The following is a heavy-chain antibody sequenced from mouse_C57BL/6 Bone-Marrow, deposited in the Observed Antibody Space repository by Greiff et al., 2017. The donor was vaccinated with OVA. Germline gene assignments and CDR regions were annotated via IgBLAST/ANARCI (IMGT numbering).Heavy chain of an antibody. CDR1: GYTFTSYW. CDR3: ARSELLDY. V-gene: IGHV1-69*01. CDR2: IDPSDSYT. Sequence: QVQLKQPGAELVMPGASVKLSCTASGYTFTSYWMHWVKQRPGQGLEWIGEIDPSDSYTNYNQKFKGKSTLTVDKSSSTAYMQLSSLTSEDSAVYYCARSELLDYWGQGTTLTVSS. J-gene: IGHJ2*01. D-gene: IGHD2-1*01.